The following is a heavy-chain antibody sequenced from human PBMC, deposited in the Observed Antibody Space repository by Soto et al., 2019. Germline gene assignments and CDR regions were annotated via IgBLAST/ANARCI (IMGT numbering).Heavy chain of an antibody. V-gene: IGHV3-21*02. J-gene: IGHJ4*01. CDR2: IGRSTSYI. CDR1: GFTFSAYS. Sequence: EVQLVESGGGLVKPGESLRLSCVASGFTFSAYSMTWVRQAPGKGLEWVSSIGRSTSYIYYADSVAGRFTISRDKAQNSLSLQMHSLRAEDTAVYYCARVISSVSWTNYYWGHGTLVNVSS. CDR3: ARVISSVSWTNYY. D-gene: IGHD2-8*01.